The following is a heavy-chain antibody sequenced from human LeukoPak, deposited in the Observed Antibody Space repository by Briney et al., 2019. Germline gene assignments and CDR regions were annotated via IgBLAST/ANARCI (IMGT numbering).Heavy chain of an antibody. CDR1: GGTFSSYA. CDR3: AKGPITYYYGSGSYPIDY. V-gene: IGHV1-69*01. Sequence: SVKVPCKASGGTFSSYAISWVRQAPGQGLEWMGGIIPIFGTANYAQKFQGRVTITADESTSTAYMELSSLRSEDTAVYYCAKGPITYYYGSGSYPIDYWGQGTLVTVSS. CDR2: IIPIFGTA. D-gene: IGHD3-10*01. J-gene: IGHJ4*02.